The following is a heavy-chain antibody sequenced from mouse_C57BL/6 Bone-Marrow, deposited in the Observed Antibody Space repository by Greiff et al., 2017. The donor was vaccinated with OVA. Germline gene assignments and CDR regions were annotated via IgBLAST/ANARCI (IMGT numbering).Heavy chain of an antibody. Sequence: VQVVESGPGLVQPSQSLSITCTVSGFSLTSYGVHWVRQPPGKGLEWLGVLWSGGSTDYNAAFISRLSISKDNSKSQVFFKMNSLQADDTAIYYCAKSPYDYDDAMDYWGQGTSVTVSS. CDR1: GFSLTSYG. D-gene: IGHD2-4*01. CDR3: AKSPYDYDDAMDY. V-gene: IGHV2-4*01. J-gene: IGHJ4*01. CDR2: LWSGGST.